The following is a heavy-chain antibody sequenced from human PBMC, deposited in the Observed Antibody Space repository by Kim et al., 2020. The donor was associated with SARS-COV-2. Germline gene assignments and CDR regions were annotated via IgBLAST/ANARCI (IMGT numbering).Heavy chain of an antibody. Sequence: GGSLRLSCAASGFTFSMYWMSWVRQAPGKGLEWVANIKQDGSEKYYVDSVKGRFTISRDNAKNSLYLQMNSLRGEDTAFYYCVRVGSSSWYFDYWGQGTLVTVSS. V-gene: IGHV3-7*03. CDR3: VRVGSSSWYFDY. CDR1: GFTFSMYW. CDR2: IKQDGSEK. J-gene: IGHJ4*02. D-gene: IGHD6-13*01.